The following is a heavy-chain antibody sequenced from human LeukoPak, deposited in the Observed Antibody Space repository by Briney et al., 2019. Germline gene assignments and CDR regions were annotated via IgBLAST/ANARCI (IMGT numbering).Heavy chain of an antibody. CDR3: ARDGGGYDILTGYYSH. J-gene: IGHJ4*02. V-gene: IGHV1-69*13. CDR1: GGSFSSYA. Sequence: SVKVSCKASGGSFSSYAIGWVRQAPGQGLEWMGGIVPIFGIPNYAQKFQGRVTIIADESTSTAYMELSNLTSEDTAVYYCARDGGGYDILTGYYSHWGQGTLVTVSS. CDR2: IVPIFGIP. D-gene: IGHD3-9*01.